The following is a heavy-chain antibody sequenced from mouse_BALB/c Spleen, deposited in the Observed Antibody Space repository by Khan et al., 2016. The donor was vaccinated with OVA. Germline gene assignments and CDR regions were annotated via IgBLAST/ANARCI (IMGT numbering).Heavy chain of an antibody. CDR3: TRSYDSYYFDY. V-gene: IGHV1-5*01. D-gene: IGHD2-4*01. J-gene: IGHJ2*01. CDR2: IYPGISDT. Sequence: XLXQSGTVLARPGASVKMSCKASGYSFTSYWIHWVTQRPGQGLEWIGAIYPGISDTRYNQKFKGKAKLTAVTSANTAYMELSSLTNEDSAVYYCTRSYDSYYFDYWGQGTTLTVSS. CDR1: GYSFTSYW.